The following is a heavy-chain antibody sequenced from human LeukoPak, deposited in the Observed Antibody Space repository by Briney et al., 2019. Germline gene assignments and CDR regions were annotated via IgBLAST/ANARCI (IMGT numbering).Heavy chain of an antibody. CDR2: IIPILGIA. CDR1: GGTFSSYA. J-gene: IGHJ4*02. D-gene: IGHD3/OR15-3a*01. CDR3: ARVGLGFDY. V-gene: IGHV1-69*04. Sequence: ASVKVSCKASGGTFSSYAISWVRQAPGQGLEWMGRIIPILGIANYAQKFQGRVTITADKSTSTAYMELSSLRSEDPAVYYCARVGLGFDYWGQGTLVTVSS.